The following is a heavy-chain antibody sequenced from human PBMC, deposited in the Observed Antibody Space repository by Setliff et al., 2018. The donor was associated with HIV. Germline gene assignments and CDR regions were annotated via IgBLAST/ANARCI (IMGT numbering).Heavy chain of an antibody. CDR3: ARHDGTYCGGDCYLLGYFDL. CDR2: MHYSGST. V-gene: IGHV4-39*01. Sequence: ETLSLTCTVSGGSISSSSYFWGWIRQSPGKGLEWIGTMHYSGSTYYNPSLKSRATISVDTSKNQFSLKLSSVTAADTAVYYCARHDGTYCGGDCYLLGYFDLWGRGTLVTVSS. J-gene: IGHJ2*01. D-gene: IGHD2-21*02. CDR1: GGSISSSSYF.